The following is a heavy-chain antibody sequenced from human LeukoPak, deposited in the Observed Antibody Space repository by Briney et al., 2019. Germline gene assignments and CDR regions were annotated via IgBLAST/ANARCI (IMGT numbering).Heavy chain of an antibody. J-gene: IGHJ4*02. Sequence: PSQPLSLTCAVSGGSISSGGYSGSWIRQPPGKGLEWIGYIYHSGSTYYNPSLKSPVTIPVDRSKNQSSMKLSSVTAADTAVYYCASGGGYPSNFDYWGQGTLVTVSS. V-gene: IGHV4-30-2*01. D-gene: IGHD3-22*01. CDR3: ASGGGYPSNFDY. CDR2: IYHSGST. CDR1: GGSISSGGYS.